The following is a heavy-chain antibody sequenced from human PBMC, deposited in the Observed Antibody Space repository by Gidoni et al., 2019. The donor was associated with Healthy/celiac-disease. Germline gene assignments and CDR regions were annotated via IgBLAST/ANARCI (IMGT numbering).Heavy chain of an antibody. CDR1: GFTVSSNY. V-gene: IGHV3-53*01. J-gene: IGHJ6*02. CDR3: ARTVITIFGVVIISYYGMDV. CDR2: IYSGGST. D-gene: IGHD3-3*01. Sequence: EVQLVESGGGLIQPGGSLRLSCAAAGFTVSSNYMSWVRQAPGKGLEWVSFIYSGGSTYYADSVKGRFTISRDNSKNTLYLQMNSLRAEDTAVYYCARTVITIFGVVIISYYGMDVWGQGTTVTVSS.